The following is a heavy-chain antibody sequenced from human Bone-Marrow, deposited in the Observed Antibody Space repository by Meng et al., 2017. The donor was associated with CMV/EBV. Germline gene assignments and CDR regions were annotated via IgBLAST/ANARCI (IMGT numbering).Heavy chain of an antibody. D-gene: IGHD3-3*01. CDR1: GGSISGYS. V-gene: IGHV4-59*12. CDR2: IYYSGST. J-gene: IGHJ4*02. Sequence: GSLRLSCTVSGGSISGYSWSWIRQPPGKGLEWIGSIYYSGSTYYNPSLKSRVTISVDTSKNQFSLKLSSVTAADTAVYYCARDERFLEWLFGYWGQGTLVTASS. CDR3: ARDERFLEWLFGY.